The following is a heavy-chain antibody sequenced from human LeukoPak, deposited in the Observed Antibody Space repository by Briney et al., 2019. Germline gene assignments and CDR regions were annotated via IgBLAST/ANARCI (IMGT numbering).Heavy chain of an antibody. CDR3: ARDYAAVAGNWYFDY. V-gene: IGHV1-2*02. J-gene: IGHJ4*02. CDR2: INPNSGGT. CDR1: GYTFTGYY. D-gene: IGHD6-19*01. Sequence: ASVKVSCKASGYTFTGYYMHWVRQAPGQGLEWMGWINPNSGGTNYAQKFQGRVTMTRDTSISTAYMELSRLRSDDTAVYYCARDYAAVAGNWYFDYWGQGTLVTVSS.